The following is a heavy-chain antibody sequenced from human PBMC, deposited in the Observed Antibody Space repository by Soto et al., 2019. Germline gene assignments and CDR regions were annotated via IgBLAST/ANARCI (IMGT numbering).Heavy chain of an antibody. CDR3: AREGILTGYSFDY. J-gene: IGHJ4*02. D-gene: IGHD3-9*01. Sequence: GGSLRLSCAASGFTFSSYGMHWVRQAPGKGLEWVAVIWYDGSNKYYADSVEGRFTISRDNSKNTLYLQMNGLRAEDTAVYYCAREGILTGYSFDYWGQGTLVTVSS. CDR2: IWYDGSNK. V-gene: IGHV3-33*01. CDR1: GFTFSSYG.